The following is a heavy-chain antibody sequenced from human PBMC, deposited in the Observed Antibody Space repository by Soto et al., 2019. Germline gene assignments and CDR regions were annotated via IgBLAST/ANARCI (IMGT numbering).Heavy chain of an antibody. V-gene: IGHV3-23*01. CDR3: ARYVICGYYWPYYYNVMDV. CDR2: ISGSGGST. CDR1: GFTFSSYA. D-gene: IGHD3-22*01. J-gene: IGHJ6*02. Sequence: GGSLRLSCAASGFTFSSYAMSWVRQAPGKGLEWVSAISGSGGSTYYADSVKGRFTISRDNAKNSLYLQMNSLRAEDTAVYYCARYVICGYYWPYYYNVMDVSGQGTTVIVTS.